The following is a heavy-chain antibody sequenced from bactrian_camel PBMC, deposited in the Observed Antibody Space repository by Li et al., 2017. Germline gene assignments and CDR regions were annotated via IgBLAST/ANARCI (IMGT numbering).Heavy chain of an antibody. CDR1: EYTYTTYA. V-gene: IGHV3S55*01. CDR3: AATLARGICAYPGGWWAH. J-gene: IGHJ4*01. D-gene: IGHD7*01. Sequence: HVQLVESGGGSVQAGGSLTLSCVVSEYTYTTYAMGWFRQAPGKEREGVAGIGSEGTTAYADSVVGRFTISQDNAKNTLYLQMNSLQPEDTAMYFCAATLARGICAYPGGWWAHWGQGTQVTVS. CDR2: IGSEGTT.